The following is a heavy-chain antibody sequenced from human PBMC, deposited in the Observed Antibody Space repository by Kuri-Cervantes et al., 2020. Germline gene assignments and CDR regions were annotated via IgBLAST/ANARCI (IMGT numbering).Heavy chain of an antibody. CDR1: GFTFSSYS. CDR2: ISYDGSNK. J-gene: IGHJ3*02. V-gene: IGHV3-30*03. Sequence: GESLKISCAASGFTFSSYSMNWVRQAPGKGLEWVAVISYDGSNKYYADSVKGRFTISRDNSKNTLYLQMNSLRAEDTAVYYCARDAGPYYRWVGAFDIWGQGTMVTVSS. D-gene: IGHD3-22*01. CDR3: ARDAGPYYRWVGAFDI.